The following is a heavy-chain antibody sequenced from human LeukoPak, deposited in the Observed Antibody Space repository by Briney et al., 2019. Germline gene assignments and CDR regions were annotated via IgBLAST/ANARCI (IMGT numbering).Heavy chain of an antibody. Sequence: QPGRSLRLSCAASGFTFDDYAMHWVRQAPGKGLEWVSGISWNSGSIGYADSVKGRFTISRDNAKNSLYLQMNSLRAEDTAVYYCARVGIAAAEDYWGQGTLVTVSS. CDR2: ISWNSGSI. CDR1: GFTFDDYA. CDR3: ARVGIAAAEDY. J-gene: IGHJ4*02. D-gene: IGHD6-13*01. V-gene: IGHV3-9*01.